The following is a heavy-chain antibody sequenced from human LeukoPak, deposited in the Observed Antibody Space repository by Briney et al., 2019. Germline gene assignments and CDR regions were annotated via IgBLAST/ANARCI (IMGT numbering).Heavy chain of an antibody. V-gene: IGHV4-61*02. CDR1: GGSINSSSYY. CDR3: ANEKFYYDYSGYFVADH. D-gene: IGHD3-22*01. J-gene: IGHJ4*02. Sequence: SETLSLTCTVSGGSINSSSYYWSWIRQPAGKALEWIGRIDASGSTNFNPSVKSRVTMSVDTSQNQFSLNLNSVTAADSAVYYCANEKFYYDYSGYFVADHWGQGALVTVSS. CDR2: IDASGST.